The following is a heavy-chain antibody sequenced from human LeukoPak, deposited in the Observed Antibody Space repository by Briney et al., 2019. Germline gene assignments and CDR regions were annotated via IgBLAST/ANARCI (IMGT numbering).Heavy chain of an antibody. CDR1: GGSISSYY. CDR2: ISTSGST. D-gene: IGHD3-22*01. Sequence: PSETLSLTCTVSGGSISSYYWSWIRQPAGKGLESIGHISTSGSTNYNPSLKSRVTISVDTSKNQFSLKLSSVTAADTAVYYCARETYGYDTNGYYSFDYWGQGILITVSS. CDR3: ARETYGYDTNGYYSFDY. J-gene: IGHJ4*02. V-gene: IGHV4-4*07.